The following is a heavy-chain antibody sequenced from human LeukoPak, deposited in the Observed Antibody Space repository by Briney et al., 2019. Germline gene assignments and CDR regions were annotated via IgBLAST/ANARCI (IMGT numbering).Heavy chain of an antibody. V-gene: IGHV4-4*07. CDR3: AREGRYYYDSSGYPRYSYYYGMDV. CDR1: GVSISSYS. J-gene: IGHJ6*02. CDR2: IYTSGST. D-gene: IGHD3-22*01. Sequence: PSETLYLTCTVSGVSISSYSWSWIRQPAGKGLEWIGRIYTSGSTNYNPSLKSRVTMSVDTSKNQFSLKLSSVTAADTAVYYCAREGRYYYDSSGYPRYSYYYGMDVWGQGTTVTVSS.